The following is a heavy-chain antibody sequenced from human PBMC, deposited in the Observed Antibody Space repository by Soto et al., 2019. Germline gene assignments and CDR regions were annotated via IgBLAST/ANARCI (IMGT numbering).Heavy chain of an antibody. V-gene: IGHV1-69*01. CDR3: ARSPYSSSWHKEPPYYYYGMDV. Sequence: QVQLVQSGAEVKKPGSSVKVSCKASGGTFSSYAISWVRQAPGQGLEWMGGIIPIFGTANYAQKFQGRVTITADESTSTDYMELSSLRSEDTAVYYCARSPYSSSWHKEPPYYYYGMDVWGQGTTVTVCS. CDR1: GGTFSSYA. D-gene: IGHD6-13*01. J-gene: IGHJ6*02. CDR2: IIPIFGTA.